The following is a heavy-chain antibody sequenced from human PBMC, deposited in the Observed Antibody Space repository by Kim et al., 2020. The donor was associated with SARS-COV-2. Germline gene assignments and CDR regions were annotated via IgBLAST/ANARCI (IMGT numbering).Heavy chain of an antibody. V-gene: IGHV3-23*01. Sequence: GGSLRLSCAASGFTFRSYAMSWVRQAPGKGLEWVSGISGSGLSTYYADSVKGRFTVSRDNSKNTLYLQMNSLRDEDTDVYYCAKEDHAFGDYWGQGTLVTVSS. D-gene: IGHD3-10*01. CDR3: AKEDHAFGDY. CDR1: GFTFRSYA. CDR2: ISGSGLST. J-gene: IGHJ4*02.